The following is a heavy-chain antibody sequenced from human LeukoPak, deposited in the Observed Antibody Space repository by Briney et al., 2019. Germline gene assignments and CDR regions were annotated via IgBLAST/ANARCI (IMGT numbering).Heavy chain of an antibody. V-gene: IGHV1-8*01. CDR1: GYTFTSYD. CDR3: ARGDIVVVPAANPGLDNWFDP. D-gene: IGHD2-2*01. Sequence: GASVKVSCKASGYTFTSYDINWVRQATGQGLEWMGWMNPNSGSTGYAQKFQGRVTMTRNTSISTAYTELSSLRSEDTAVYYCARGDIVVVPAANPGLDNWFDPWGQGTLVTVSS. J-gene: IGHJ5*02. CDR2: MNPNSGST.